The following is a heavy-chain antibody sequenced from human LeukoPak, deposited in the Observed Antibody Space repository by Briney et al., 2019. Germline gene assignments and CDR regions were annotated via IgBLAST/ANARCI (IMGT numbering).Heavy chain of an antibody. V-gene: IGHV1-8*01. CDR2: MNPNSGNT. CDR3: ARRPRSTYYYGSGSYYRLDY. J-gene: IGHJ4*02. CDR1: GYTFTSYD. Sequence: ASVKVSCKASGYTFTSYDINWVRQATGQGLERMGWMNPNSGNTGYAQKFQGRVTMTRNTSISTAYMELSSLRSEDTAVYYCARRPRSTYYYGSGSYYRLDYWGQGTLVTVSS. D-gene: IGHD3-10*01.